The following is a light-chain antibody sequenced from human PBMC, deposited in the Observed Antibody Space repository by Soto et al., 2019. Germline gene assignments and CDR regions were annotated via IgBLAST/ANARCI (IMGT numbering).Light chain of an antibody. Sequence: EIVMTRSPATLSVSPGERATLSCRASQSVSISLAWYQQKPGQAPRLLIYDTSTRATGIPARFSGSGSGTEFTLTISSLQSEDFAVYYCQQYKKWPPITFGQGTRLEIK. CDR3: QQYKKWPPIT. CDR1: QSVSIS. J-gene: IGKJ5*01. CDR2: DTS. V-gene: IGKV3-15*01.